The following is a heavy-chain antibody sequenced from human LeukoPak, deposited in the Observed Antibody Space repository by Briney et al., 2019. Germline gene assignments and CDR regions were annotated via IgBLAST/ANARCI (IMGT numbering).Heavy chain of an antibody. V-gene: IGHV4-39*01. D-gene: IGHD3-16*01. CDR2: IYSRGNT. CDR1: GVSISSGNY. Sequence: SETLSLTCSVSGVSISSGNYWGWIRQPPGKTLEWIGSIYSRGNTYYNPSLKSRVTISVDTPKNQFSLNLNSVTAADTAIYYCARHIDNYAHSAYPPNDFWGQGTLVTVSS. J-gene: IGHJ4*02. CDR3: ARHIDNYAHSAYPPNDF.